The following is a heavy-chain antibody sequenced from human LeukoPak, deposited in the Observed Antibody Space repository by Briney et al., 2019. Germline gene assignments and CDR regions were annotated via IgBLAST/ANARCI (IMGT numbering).Heavy chain of an antibody. J-gene: IGHJ4*02. Sequence: GGSLRLSCAASGFNFNGYWMSWVRQAPGKGLECVANIKQDGSDIYFVDSVKGRFTISRDNAKNSLYLQMNSLRGEDTAVYYCARARYGSGGYFFDFWGQGTLVTVSS. CDR3: ARARYGSGGYFFDF. CDR1: GFNFNGYW. D-gene: IGHD3-10*01. CDR2: IKQDGSDI. V-gene: IGHV3-7*04.